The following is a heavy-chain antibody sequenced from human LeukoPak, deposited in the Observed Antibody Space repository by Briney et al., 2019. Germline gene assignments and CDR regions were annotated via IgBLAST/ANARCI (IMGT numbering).Heavy chain of an antibody. D-gene: IGHD2-2*01. CDR3: AREGVVVPAAMNGSGASGNYYYYYGMDV. V-gene: IGHV1-18*04. CDR2: ISDYNGDT. J-gene: IGHJ6*04. CDR1: GYTFTSYG. Sequence: ASVKVSCKASGYTFTSYGISWVRQAPGQGLEWMGWISDYNGDTNYAQKLQGRVTMTTDTSTSTAYMELRSLRSDDTAVYYCAREGVVVPAAMNGSGASGNYYYYYGMDVWGKGTTVTVSS.